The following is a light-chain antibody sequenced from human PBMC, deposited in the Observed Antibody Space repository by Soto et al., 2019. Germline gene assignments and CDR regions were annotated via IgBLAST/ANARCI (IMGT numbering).Light chain of an antibody. V-gene: IGKV3-20*01. CDR2: GAS. CDR3: QQYGGSPWT. CDR1: QSVSSNY. Sequence: EIVLTQSPGTLSLSPGERVTLSCMASQSVSSNYLAWYQQKPGQAPRLLIYGASSRATGIPDRISGSGSGTDFTLTISRLEPEDFAVYYCQQYGGSPWTFGQGTEVEIK. J-gene: IGKJ1*01.